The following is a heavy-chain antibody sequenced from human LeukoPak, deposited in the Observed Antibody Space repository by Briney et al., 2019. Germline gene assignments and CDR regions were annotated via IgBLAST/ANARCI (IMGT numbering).Heavy chain of an antibody. CDR2: IYYSGST. CDR3: ARDTGGGRVDY. CDR1: GGSISSGGYY. J-gene: IGHJ4*02. D-gene: IGHD3-16*01. Sequence: SQTLSLTCTVSGGSISSGGYYWRWIRQHPGKGLEWIGYIYYSGSTYYNPSLKSRVTISVDTSKNQFSLKLSSVTAADTAVYYCARDTGGGRVDYWGQGTLVTVSS. V-gene: IGHV4-31*03.